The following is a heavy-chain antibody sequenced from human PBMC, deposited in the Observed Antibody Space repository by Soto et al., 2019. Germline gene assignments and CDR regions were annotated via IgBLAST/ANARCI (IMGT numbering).Heavy chain of an antibody. J-gene: IGHJ6*02. Sequence: QVQLVQSGAEVKKPGASVKVSCKASGYTFTSYDINWVRQATRQGLEWMGWMNPNSGNTGYAQKFRGRVTMTRNTSISTAYMERSSLIASGTAVCSCARVRTATSSMDVWGQGTTVSVPS. V-gene: IGHV1-8*01. CDR2: MNPNSGNT. D-gene: IGHD2-21*02. CDR3: ARVRTATSSMDV. CDR1: GYTFTSYD.